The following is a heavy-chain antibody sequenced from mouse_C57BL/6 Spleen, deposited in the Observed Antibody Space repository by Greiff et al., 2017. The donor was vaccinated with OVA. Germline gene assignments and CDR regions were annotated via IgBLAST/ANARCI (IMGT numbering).Heavy chain of an antibody. CDR3: ARVGGSSDNYYAIDY. J-gene: IGHJ4*01. V-gene: IGHV1-82*01. CDR1: GYAFSSSW. CDR2: IFPGGGDT. D-gene: IGHD1-1*01. Sequence: VQLQQSGPELMKPGASVKLSCKASGYAFSSSWMNWVKQRPGHGLEWIGRIFPGGGDTNYNGKFKGKATLTADKSSSTAYLQLSIRTSEDSAVYFCARVGGSSDNYYAIDYWGQGTSVTVSA.